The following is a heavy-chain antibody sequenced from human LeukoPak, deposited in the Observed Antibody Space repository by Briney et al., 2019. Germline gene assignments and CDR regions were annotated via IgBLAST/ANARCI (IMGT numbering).Heavy chain of an antibody. CDR1: GFTFSNFW. CDR2: IDSDGSST. V-gene: IGHV3-74*01. D-gene: IGHD1-1*01. CDR3: ASGTTGTTGYYYYYYYMDV. Sequence: GGSLRLSCAASGFTFSNFWMHWVRQAPGKGLVWVSRIDSDGSSTSYADSVKGRFTISRDNAKNTLYLQMNSLRAEDTAVYYCASGTTGTTGYYYYYYYMDVWGKGTTVTVSS. J-gene: IGHJ6*03.